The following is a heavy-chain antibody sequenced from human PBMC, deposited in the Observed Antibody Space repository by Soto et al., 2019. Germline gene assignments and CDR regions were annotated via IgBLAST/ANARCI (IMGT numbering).Heavy chain of an antibody. V-gene: IGHV1-58*02. Sequence: SVKVSCKASGFTFTSSAMQWVRQARGQRLEWIGWIVVDSGNTNYAQKFQERVTITRDMSTSTAYMELSSLRSEDTAVYYCAAAYDFWSYILDYWGQGSLVTVSS. D-gene: IGHD3-3*01. CDR3: AAAYDFWSYILDY. J-gene: IGHJ4*02. CDR1: GFTFTSSA. CDR2: IVVDSGNT.